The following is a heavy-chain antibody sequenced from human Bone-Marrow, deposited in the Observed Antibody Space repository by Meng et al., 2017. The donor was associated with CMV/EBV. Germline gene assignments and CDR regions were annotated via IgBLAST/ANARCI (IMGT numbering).Heavy chain of an antibody. Sequence: GESLKISCAASGFTFSDYYMSWIRQAPGKGLEWVSYISSSGTTICYADSVKGRFTISRDNAKNSLYLQMNSLRAEDTAVYYCARGVRGIYRYWGQGTLVTVSS. V-gene: IGHV3-11*01. CDR3: ARGVRGIYRY. CDR1: GFTFSDYY. J-gene: IGHJ4*02. CDR2: ISSSGTTI. D-gene: IGHD3-16*01.